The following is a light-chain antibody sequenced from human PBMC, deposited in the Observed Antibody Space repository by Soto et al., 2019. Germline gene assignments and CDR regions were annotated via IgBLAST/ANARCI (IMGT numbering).Light chain of an antibody. CDR3: SSYTSSSLYV. CDR2: DVS. CDR1: SSDVGGYNY. Sequence: QSVLTQPASVSGSPGQSITISCTGTSSDVGGYNYVSWYQQHPGKAPKLMIYDVSNRPSGVSNRFSGSKSGNTASLPISGLQAEDEADYYCSSYTSSSLYVFGTGTKVTVL. V-gene: IGLV2-14*01. J-gene: IGLJ1*01.